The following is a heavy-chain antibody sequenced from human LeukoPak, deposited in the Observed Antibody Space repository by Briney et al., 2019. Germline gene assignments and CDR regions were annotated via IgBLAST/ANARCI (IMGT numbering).Heavy chain of an antibody. CDR1: GFTFSNYA. V-gene: IGHV3-23*01. Sequence: GGSLRLSCAASGFTFSNYAMSWVRQAPGKGLEWVSAISGSGDSTYYADSVKGRFTISRDNAKNKLYLQINSLRAEDTAVYYCGKDQNVAAAGFPYDYWGQGTLVTVSS. J-gene: IGHJ4*02. CDR2: ISGSGDST. CDR3: GKDQNVAAAGFPYDY. D-gene: IGHD6-13*01.